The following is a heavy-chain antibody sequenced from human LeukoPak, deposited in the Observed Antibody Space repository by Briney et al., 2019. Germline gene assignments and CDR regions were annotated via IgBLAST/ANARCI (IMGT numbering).Heavy chain of an antibody. D-gene: IGHD3-22*01. CDR3: ARQLDSSGYLIIAG. CDR2: FYYSGST. J-gene: IGHJ4*02. CDR1: GDSISSSSYY. V-gene: IGHV4-39*01. Sequence: PSETLSLTCTVSGDSISSSSYYWGWIRQPPGKGLEWIGTFYYSGSTYYNPSLKSRVTISVDTSKNQFSLKLSSVTAADTAVYYCARQLDSSGYLIIAGWGQGTLVTVSS.